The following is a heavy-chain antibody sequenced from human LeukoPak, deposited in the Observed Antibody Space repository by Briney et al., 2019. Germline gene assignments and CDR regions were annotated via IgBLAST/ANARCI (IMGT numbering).Heavy chain of an antibody. CDR1: GSSISNGHY. CDR3: ARQHDSYYYYYIDV. V-gene: IGHV4-38-2*01. Sequence: SETLSLTRAVSGSSISNGHYWVWIRQPPGRGLEWIGSLYHTDSAYYNTSLRSRVSMSVDTSKNQFSLTLNFVTAADSAVYYCARQHDSYYYYYIDVWGSGTRVTVSS. J-gene: IGHJ6*03. CDR2: LYHTDSA.